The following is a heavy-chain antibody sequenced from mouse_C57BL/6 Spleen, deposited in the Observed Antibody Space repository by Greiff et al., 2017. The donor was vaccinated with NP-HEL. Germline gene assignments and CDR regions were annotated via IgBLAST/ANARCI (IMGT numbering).Heavy chain of an antibody. Sequence: VQLQQPGAELVKPGASVKMSCKASGYTFTSYWITWVKQRPGQGLEWIGDIYPGSGSTNYNEKYKSKATLTVDTSSSTAYMQLSSLTSEDSAVYYCARGRDWYFDVWGTGTTVTVSS. J-gene: IGHJ1*03. CDR3: ARGRDWYFDV. CDR1: GYTFTSYW. V-gene: IGHV1-55*01. CDR2: IYPGSGST.